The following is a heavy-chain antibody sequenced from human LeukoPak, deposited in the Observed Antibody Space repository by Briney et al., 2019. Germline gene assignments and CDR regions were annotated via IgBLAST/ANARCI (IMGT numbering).Heavy chain of an antibody. Sequence: ASVKISCKSSGYTFTNYGISWVRQAPGQGLEWMGWISAFDGDTKYPQNLQGRVTMTTDTSTSTAYMELRSLISDDTAVYYCARSSSPVAVSNPWGQGTLVTVSS. D-gene: IGHD2-2*01. CDR2: ISAFDGDT. CDR3: ARSSSPVAVSNP. V-gene: IGHV1-18*01. J-gene: IGHJ5*02. CDR1: GYTFTNYG.